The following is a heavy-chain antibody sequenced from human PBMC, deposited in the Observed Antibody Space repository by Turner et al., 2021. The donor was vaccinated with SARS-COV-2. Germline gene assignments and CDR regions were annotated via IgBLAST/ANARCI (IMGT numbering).Heavy chain of an antibody. CDR3: ARDHRPVVVPAAKRAGSYYYGMDV. V-gene: IGHV3-21*01. J-gene: IGHJ6*02. Sequence: EVQLVESGGGLVKPGGSLRLSCAASGFTFSSYSMNWVRQAPGKGLEWVSSMSRSSSYIDYADSVKGRFTISRDNAKNSLYLQMNSLRAEDTAVYYCARDHRPVVVPAAKRAGSYYYGMDVWGQGTTVTVSS. D-gene: IGHD2-2*01. CDR2: MSRSSSYI. CDR1: GFTFSSYS.